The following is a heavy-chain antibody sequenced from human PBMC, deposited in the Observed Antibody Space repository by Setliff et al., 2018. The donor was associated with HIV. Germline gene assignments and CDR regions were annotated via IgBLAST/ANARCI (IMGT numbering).Heavy chain of an antibody. V-gene: IGHV4-4*02. CDR2: SSQSGKT. CDR1: ADSIGTNHW. CDR3: ARAVAASATSVVDY. J-gene: IGHJ4*02. D-gene: IGHD6-13*01. Sequence: SETLSLTCAVSADSIGTNHWWNWVSQPPGKGLEWIGESSQSGKTNYHPSLKSRITISMEASKTHFSLTLNSVTAADPAVYYCARAVAASATSVVDYWGQGIQVTVSS.